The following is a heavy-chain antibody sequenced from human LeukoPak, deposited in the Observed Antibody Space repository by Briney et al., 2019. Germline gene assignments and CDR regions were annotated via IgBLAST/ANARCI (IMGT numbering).Heavy chain of an antibody. CDR2: MNPNSGNT. CDR3: ARGLGYCSGGSCYAFDY. CDR1: GYTFTSYD. D-gene: IGHD2-15*01. J-gene: IGHJ4*02. V-gene: IGHV1-8*03. Sequence: APVKVSCKASGYTFTSYDINWVRQATGQGLEWMGWMNPNSGNTGYAQKFQGRVTITRNTSISTAYMELSSLRSEDTAVYYCARGLGYCSGGSCYAFDYWGQGTLVTVSS.